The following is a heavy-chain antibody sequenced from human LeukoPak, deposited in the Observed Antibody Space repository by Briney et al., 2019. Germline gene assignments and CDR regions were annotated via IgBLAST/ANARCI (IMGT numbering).Heavy chain of an antibody. V-gene: IGHV1-69*04. CDR2: IIPILGIA. D-gene: IGHD6-13*01. Sequence: SVKVSFKASGGTFSSYAISWVRQAPGQGLEWMGRIIPILGIANYAQKFQGRVTITADKSTSTAYMELSSLRSEDTAVYYCARVRSRTAAPYHGGGPLDYWGQGTLVTVSS. J-gene: IGHJ4*02. CDR3: ARVRSRTAAPYHGGGPLDY. CDR1: GGTFSSYA.